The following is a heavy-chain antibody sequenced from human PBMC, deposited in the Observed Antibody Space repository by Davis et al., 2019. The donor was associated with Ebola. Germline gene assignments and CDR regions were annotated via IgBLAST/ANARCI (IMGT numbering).Heavy chain of an antibody. D-gene: IGHD3-16*01. Sequence: SETLSLTCTVSGCSIISYYWSWFRQPPGKVLEWIGYIYYSGNTNYNPSLKSRVSISVDTSRHQFSLKLSSVTAADTAVYFCARGGGWFEPWGQGTLVTVSS. CDR3: ARGGGWFEP. J-gene: IGHJ5*02. CDR2: IYYSGNT. CDR1: GCSIISYY. V-gene: IGHV4-59*08.